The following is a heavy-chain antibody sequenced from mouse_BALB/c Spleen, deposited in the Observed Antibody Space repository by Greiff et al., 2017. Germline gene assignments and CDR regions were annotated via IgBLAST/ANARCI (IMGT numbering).Heavy chain of an antibody. CDR1: GFTFSSFG. D-gene: IGHD2-2*01. Sequence: EVKLVESGGGLVQPGGSRKLSCAASGFTFSSFGMHWVRQAPEKGLEWVAYISSGSSTIYYADTVKGRFTISRDNPKNTLFLQMTSLRSEDTAMYYCARSGGYDGLSGFADWGQGTLVTVSA. V-gene: IGHV5-17*02. CDR2: ISSGSSTI. CDR3: ARSGGYDGLSGFAD. J-gene: IGHJ3*01.